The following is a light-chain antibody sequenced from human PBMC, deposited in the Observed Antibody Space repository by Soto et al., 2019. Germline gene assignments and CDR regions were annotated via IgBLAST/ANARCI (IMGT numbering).Light chain of an antibody. J-gene: IGLJ2*01. CDR1: SSDVGGYNY. CDR2: EVS. CDR3: SSYSSSSSLV. Sequence: QSVLTQPASVSGSPGQSITIYCTGTSSDVGGYNYVSWYQQHPGKAPKLMIYEVSNRPSGVSNRFSGSKSGNTASLTISGLQAEVEADYYCSSYSSSSSLVFGGGTKLTVL. V-gene: IGLV2-14*01.